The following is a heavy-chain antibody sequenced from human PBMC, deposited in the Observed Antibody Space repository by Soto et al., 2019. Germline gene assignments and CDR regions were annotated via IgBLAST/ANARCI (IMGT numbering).Heavy chain of an antibody. J-gene: IGHJ4*02. Sequence: PGGSLRLSCAASGFPFSSYWMQWVRQAPGKGLVWVSRMNSDGSSTTYADSVKGRFTISRDNAKNTLYLQMNSLRVEDTAVYYCTRDLYTGSEYWGQGILVTVSS. CDR1: GFPFSSYW. CDR2: MNSDGSST. D-gene: IGHD6-6*01. V-gene: IGHV3-74*01. CDR3: TRDLYTGSEY.